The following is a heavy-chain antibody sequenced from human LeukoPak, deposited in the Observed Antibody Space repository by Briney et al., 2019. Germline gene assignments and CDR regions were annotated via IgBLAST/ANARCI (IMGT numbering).Heavy chain of an antibody. CDR1: GFTFSSYG. V-gene: IGHV3-30*02. Sequence: GGSLRLSCAASGFTFSSYGMHWVRQAPGKGLEWVAVIWYDGSNKYYADSVKGRFTISRDNSKNTLYLQMNSLRAEDTAVYYCAEEYGSGSYHAAEIDYWGQGTLVTVSS. CDR2: IWYDGSNK. D-gene: IGHD3-10*01. CDR3: AEEYGSGSYHAAEIDY. J-gene: IGHJ4*02.